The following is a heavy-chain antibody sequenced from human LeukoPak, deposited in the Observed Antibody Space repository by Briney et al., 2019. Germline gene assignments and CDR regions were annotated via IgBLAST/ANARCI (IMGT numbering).Heavy chain of an antibody. CDR3: ARDPERLAQGYFDV. V-gene: IGHV3-74*01. CDR2: ITRDGSST. Sequence: GGSLRLSCAASGFTFSSSWMHWVRQAPGKGLVWVSRITRDGSSTTYADSVKGRFSISRDDSKNTLYLRMNSLRVEDAAVYFCARDPERLAQGYFDVWGRGTLVTVSS. J-gene: IGHJ2*01. CDR1: GFTFSSSW.